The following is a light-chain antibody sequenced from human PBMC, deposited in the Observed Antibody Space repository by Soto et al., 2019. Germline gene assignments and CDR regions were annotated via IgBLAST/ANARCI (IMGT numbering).Light chain of an antibody. CDR2: DAS. CDR3: QQYDIWPPYT. CDR1: QNIRSS. Sequence: EVFMTQSPASLSASRWEMVTLSWRASQNIRSSLAWYQQRPGQAPRLLIYDASTRATGIPPRFSGGGSGTEFTVTISSLQSEDFAIYYCQQYDIWPPYTFGQGTKVDI. J-gene: IGKJ2*01. V-gene: IGKV3-15*01.